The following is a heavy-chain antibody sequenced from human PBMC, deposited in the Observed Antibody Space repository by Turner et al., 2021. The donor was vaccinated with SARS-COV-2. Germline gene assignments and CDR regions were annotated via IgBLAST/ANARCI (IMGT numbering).Heavy chain of an antibody. J-gene: IGHJ4*02. CDR3: ARDLGSIAVAN. Sequence: EVHLVESGGGLVHPGGSLRLYCAASGFPSSSYSMNWVRQATGKGLECVSYISSSSSTIYYADSVKGRFTISRENAKNSLYLQMNSLRAEDTAVYYCARDLGSIAVANWGQGTLVTVSS. D-gene: IGHD6-19*01. CDR1: GFPSSSYS. CDR2: ISSSSSTI. V-gene: IGHV3-48*01.